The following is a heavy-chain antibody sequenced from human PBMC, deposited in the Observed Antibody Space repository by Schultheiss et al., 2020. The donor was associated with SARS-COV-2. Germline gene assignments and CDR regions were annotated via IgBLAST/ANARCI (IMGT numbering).Heavy chain of an antibody. Sequence: SETLSLTCAVYGGSFSGYYWSWIRQPPGKGLEWIGEINHSGSTNYNPSLKSRVTMSVDTSKNQFSLKLSSVTAADTAVYYCARRSSSFDFDYWGQGTLVTVSS. V-gene: IGHV4-34*01. CDR2: INHSGST. CDR3: ARRSSSFDFDY. J-gene: IGHJ4*02. CDR1: GGSFSGYY. D-gene: IGHD6-13*01.